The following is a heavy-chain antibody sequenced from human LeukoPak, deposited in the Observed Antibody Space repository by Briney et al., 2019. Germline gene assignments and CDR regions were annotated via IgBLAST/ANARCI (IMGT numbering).Heavy chain of an antibody. V-gene: IGHV3-66*01. Sequence: GGSLRLSCAASGFTVSSNYMSWVRQAPGKGLEWVSGIYSGGSTYDSDSVKGRFTISRDNSKNTLYLQMNSLGAQHTAVYYCASLWSLNGDFDYWGKGTLVPVSS. D-gene: IGHD3-3*01. J-gene: IGHJ4*02. CDR3: ASLWSLNGDFDY. CDR2: IYSGGST. CDR1: GFTVSSNY.